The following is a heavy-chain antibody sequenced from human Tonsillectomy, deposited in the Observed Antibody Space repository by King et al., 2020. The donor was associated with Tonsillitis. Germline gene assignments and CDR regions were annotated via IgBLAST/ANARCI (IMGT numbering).Heavy chain of an antibody. Sequence: VQLVESGAEVKKPGESLKISCKGSGYSFTSYWIGWVRQMPGKGLEWMGIIYPGDSDTRYSPSFKGQFTSSADKSISTAYLQWSSLKASDTAMYYCARPPTLSSPSNDYWGQGTLVTVSS. D-gene: IGHD6-6*01. CDR3: ARPPTLSSPSNDY. CDR2: IYPGDSDT. J-gene: IGHJ4*02. V-gene: IGHV5-51*01. CDR1: GYSFTSYW.